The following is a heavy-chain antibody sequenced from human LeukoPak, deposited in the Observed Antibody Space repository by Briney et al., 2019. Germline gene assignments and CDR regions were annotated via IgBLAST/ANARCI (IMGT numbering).Heavy chain of an antibody. CDR1: GFTVSSNY. D-gene: IGHD5/OR15-5a*01. CDR3: ARDLRLDYYFDY. CDR2: IYSGGST. Sequence: GGSLRLSCAASGFTVSSNYMSWVRQAPGKGLEWVSVIYSGGSTYYADSVKGRFTISRDNSKNTLYLQMNSLRAEDTAVYYCARDLRLDYYFDYWGQGTLVTVSS. V-gene: IGHV3-66*01. J-gene: IGHJ4*02.